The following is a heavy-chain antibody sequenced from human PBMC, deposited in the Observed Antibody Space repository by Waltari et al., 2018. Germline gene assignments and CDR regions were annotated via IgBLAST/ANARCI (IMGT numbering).Heavy chain of an antibody. Sequence: QLQLQESGPGLVKPSETLSLTCTVSGGPISSSSYYWGWIRQPPGKGLEWIGSIYYSGSTYYNPSLKSRVTISVDTSKNQFSLKLSSVTAADTAVYYCARRSVTITAFDYWGQGTLVTVSS. CDR3: ARRSVTITAFDY. CDR2: IYYSGST. CDR1: GGPISSSSYY. D-gene: IGHD4-4*01. V-gene: IGHV4-39*01. J-gene: IGHJ4*02.